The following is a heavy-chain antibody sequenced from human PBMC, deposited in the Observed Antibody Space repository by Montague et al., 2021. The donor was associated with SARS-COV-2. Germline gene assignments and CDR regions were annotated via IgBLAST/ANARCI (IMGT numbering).Heavy chain of an antibody. J-gene: IGHJ3*02. V-gene: IGHV4-39*01. Sequence: SETLSLTCTVSGGSITRNYYWGWIRQPPGQGLEWVGNIYYSGTTFINPPLESRVTISVDASKNQFSLNLTSVTAAGTAAYYCARPLVRGVPKAFDIWGQGALVIVSS. CDR2: IYYSGTT. CDR1: GGSITRNYY. D-gene: IGHD3-10*01. CDR3: ARPLVRGVPKAFDI.